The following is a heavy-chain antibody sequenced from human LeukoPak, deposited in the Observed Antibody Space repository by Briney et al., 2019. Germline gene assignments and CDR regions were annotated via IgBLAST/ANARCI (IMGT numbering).Heavy chain of an antibody. D-gene: IGHD3-16*02. Sequence: GGSLRLSCAASGFTFSSYWMSWVRQAPGKGLEWVANIKQDGSEKYYVDSVKGRFTISRDNAKNSLYLQMNSLRAEDTAVYYCARGREGYDYVWGSYRDTSLWFDYWGQGTLVTVSS. CDR2: IKQDGSEK. J-gene: IGHJ4*02. CDR1: GFTFSSYW. V-gene: IGHV3-7*01. CDR3: ARGREGYDYVWGSYRDTSLWFDY.